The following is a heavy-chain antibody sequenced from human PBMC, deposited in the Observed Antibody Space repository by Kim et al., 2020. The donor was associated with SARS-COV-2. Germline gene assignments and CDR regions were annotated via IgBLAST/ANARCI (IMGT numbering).Heavy chain of an antibody. Sequence: GESLKISCKGSGYSFTSYWIGWVRQMPGKGLEWMGIIYPGDSDTRYSPSFQGQVTISADKSISTAYLQWSSLKASDTAMYYCARHGSGDGYNDAYDAFDIWGQGTMVTVSS. V-gene: IGHV5-51*01. J-gene: IGHJ3*02. CDR2: IYPGDSDT. D-gene: IGHD5-12*01. CDR3: ARHGSGDGYNDAYDAFDI. CDR1: GYSFTSYW.